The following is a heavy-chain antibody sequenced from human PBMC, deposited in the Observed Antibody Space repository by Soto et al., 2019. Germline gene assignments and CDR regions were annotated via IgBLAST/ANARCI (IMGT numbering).Heavy chain of an antibody. CDR2: VYYRGTT. CDR3: VRHQRYSSGWYIDY. V-gene: IGHV4-59*04. J-gene: IGHJ4*02. CDR1: GGSLSSNA. Sequence: QVQLQESGPGLVKPSETLSLTCTVSGGSLSSNAWSWIRQPPGKGLEWIGNVYYRGTTYYNPSLKGRVTISVDTSKNQFSLKLSSVTAADSAVFFCVRHQRYSSGWYIDYWGQGTPVTASS. D-gene: IGHD6-19*01.